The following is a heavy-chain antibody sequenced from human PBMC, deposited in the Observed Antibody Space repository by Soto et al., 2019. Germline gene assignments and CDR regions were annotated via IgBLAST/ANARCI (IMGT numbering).Heavy chain of an antibody. CDR1: GGSISSGGYY. V-gene: IGHV4-31*03. D-gene: IGHD3-22*01. CDR2: IYYSGST. CDR3: ARAQPLYYYDSSGIRGDAFDI. Sequence: QVQLQESGPGLVKPSQTLSLTCTVSGGSISSGGYYWSWIRQHAGKGLELIGYIYYSGSTYYNPSLKSRVTISVDTSKNQFSLKLSSVTAADTAVYYCARAQPLYYYDSSGIRGDAFDIWGQGTMVTVSS. J-gene: IGHJ3*02.